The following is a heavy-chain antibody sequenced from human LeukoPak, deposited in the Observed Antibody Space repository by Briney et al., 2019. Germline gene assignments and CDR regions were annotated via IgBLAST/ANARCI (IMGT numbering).Heavy chain of an antibody. D-gene: IGHD3-10*01. Sequence: SVKVSCKDPGGTPSSYAIIWVRQAPGQGLEWMGRIIPILGIANYAQKFQGRVTITADKSTSTAYMELSSLRSEDTAVYYCQRTMVRGVIITGIDYWGEGTLVTVSS. V-gene: IGHV1-69*04. CDR2: IIPILGIA. CDR3: QRTMVRGVIITGIDY. J-gene: IGHJ4*02. CDR1: GGTPSSYA.